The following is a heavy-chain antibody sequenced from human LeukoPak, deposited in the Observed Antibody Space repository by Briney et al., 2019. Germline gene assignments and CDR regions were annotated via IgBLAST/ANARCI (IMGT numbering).Heavy chain of an antibody. V-gene: IGHV3-53*01. Sequence: AGGSLRLSCAASEFIVSINYMTWVRQAPGKGLEWVSVIYSGGSTYYADSVKGRFTISRDNSKNTLYLQMNSLRAEDTAVYYCARGYSRDAFDIWGQGTMVTVSS. CDR3: ARGYSRDAFDI. D-gene: IGHD2-15*01. J-gene: IGHJ3*02. CDR2: IYSGGST. CDR1: EFIVSINY.